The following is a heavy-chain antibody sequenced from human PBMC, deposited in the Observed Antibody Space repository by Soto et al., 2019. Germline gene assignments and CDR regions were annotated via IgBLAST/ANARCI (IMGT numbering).Heavy chain of an antibody. J-gene: IGHJ4*02. V-gene: IGHV4-39*01. Sequence: QLQLQESGPGLVKPSETLSLTCTVSGGSISSSSYYWGWIRQPPGKGLEWIGSIYYSGSTYYNPSLKSRVTISVDTSKNQFSLELSSVTAADTAVYYCVGGRYYYDSSGKSGDFDYWGQGTLVTVSS. CDR1: GGSISSSSYY. D-gene: IGHD3-22*01. CDR2: IYYSGST. CDR3: VGGRYYYDSSGKSGDFDY.